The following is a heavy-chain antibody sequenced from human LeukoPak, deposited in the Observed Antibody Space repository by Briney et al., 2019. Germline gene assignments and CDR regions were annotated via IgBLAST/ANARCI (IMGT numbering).Heavy chain of an antibody. J-gene: IGHJ6*03. V-gene: IGHV4-39*07. CDR2: INHSGST. D-gene: IGHD7-27*01. Sequence: PSETLSLTCSVSGDSISSSSPYWGWIRQPPGKGLEWIGEINHSGSTNYNPSLKSRVTISVDTSKNQFSLKLSSVTAADTAVYYCARAGSKTGDHYYYMDVWGKGTTVTVSS. CDR3: ARAGSKTGDHYYYMDV. CDR1: GDSISSSSPY.